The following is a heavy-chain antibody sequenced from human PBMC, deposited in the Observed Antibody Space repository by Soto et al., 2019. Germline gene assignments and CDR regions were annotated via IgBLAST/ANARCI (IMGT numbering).Heavy chain of an antibody. J-gene: IGHJ5*02. CDR3: ARGFMGDVLRRNPQTRHNWFDP. CDR2: INHSGST. CDR1: GGSFSGYY. D-gene: IGHD2-8*01. Sequence: QVQLQQWGAGLLKPSETLSLTCAVYGGSFSGYYWGWIRQPPGKGLEWIGEINHSGSTNYNPSLKSRVTISVDTSKNQFSLKLSSVTAADTAVYYCARGFMGDVLRRNPQTRHNWFDPWGQGTLVTVSS. V-gene: IGHV4-34*01.